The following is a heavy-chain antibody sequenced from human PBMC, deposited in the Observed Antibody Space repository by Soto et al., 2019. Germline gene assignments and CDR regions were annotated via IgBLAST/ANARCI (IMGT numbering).Heavy chain of an antibody. CDR3: AKDRGGDAQGYYFDY. D-gene: IGHD3-10*01. J-gene: IGHJ4*02. Sequence: GGSLRLSCAASGFTFSSYGMHWVRQAPGKGLEWVAVISYDGSNKYYADSVKGRFTISRDNSKNTLYLQMNSLRAEDTAVYYCAKDRGGDAQGYYFDYWGQGTLVTVSS. CDR2: ISYDGSNK. V-gene: IGHV3-30*18. CDR1: GFTFSSYG.